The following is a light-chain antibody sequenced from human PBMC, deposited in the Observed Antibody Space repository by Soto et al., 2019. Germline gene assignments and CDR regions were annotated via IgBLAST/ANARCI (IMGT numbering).Light chain of an antibody. Sequence: QSALTQPASVSGSPGQSITISCTGTSSDVGTYNYVSWYQQHPGKAPKLMIYDVSYRPSGVSDRFSGSKSGNTASLTISGLQDEDEADYYCSSYTSSSTSVVFGGGTKVTVL. CDR3: SSYTSSSTSVV. CDR1: SSDVGTYNY. CDR2: DVS. V-gene: IGLV2-14*01. J-gene: IGLJ2*01.